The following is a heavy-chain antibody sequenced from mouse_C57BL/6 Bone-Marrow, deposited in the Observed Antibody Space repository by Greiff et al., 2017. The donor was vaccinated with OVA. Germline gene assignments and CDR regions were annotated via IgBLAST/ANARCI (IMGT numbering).Heavy chain of an antibody. CDR2: IDPSDSYT. J-gene: IGHJ1*03. D-gene: IGHD3-1*01. Sequence: QVQLKQPGAELVKPGASVKLSCKASGYTFTSYWMQWVKQRPGQGLEWIGEIDPSDSYTNYNQKFKGKATLTVDTSSSTAYMQLSSLTSEDSAVYYCARSGGSYWYFDVWGTGTTVTVSS. V-gene: IGHV1-50*01. CDR3: ARSGGSYWYFDV. CDR1: GYTFTSYW.